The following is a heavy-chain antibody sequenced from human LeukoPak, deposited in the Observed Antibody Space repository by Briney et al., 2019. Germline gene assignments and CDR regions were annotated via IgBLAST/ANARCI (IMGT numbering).Heavy chain of an antibody. V-gene: IGHV4-39*01. D-gene: IGHD2-15*01. CDR2: IYYSGST. CDR3: ARRRAATTYYYYYYMDV. J-gene: IGHJ6*03. Sequence: PSETLSLTCTVSGGSISSGSYYWSWIRQPPGKGLEWIGSIYYSGSTYYNPSLKSRVTISVDTSKNQFSLKLSSVTAADTAVYYCARRRAATTYYYYYYMDVWGKGTTVTVSS. CDR1: GGSISSGSYY.